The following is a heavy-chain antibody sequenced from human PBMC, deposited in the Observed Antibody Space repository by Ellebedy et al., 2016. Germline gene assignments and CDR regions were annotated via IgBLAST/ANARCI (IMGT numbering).Heavy chain of an antibody. D-gene: IGHD4/OR15-4a*01. CDR1: GYTFTSYG. Sequence: ASVKVSCKTSGYTFTSYGIDWVRQAPGHGLEWVGVISPNGGGTKYNQKFQGRVTITSDTSTSTVFMELSGLRSEDTALYFCARSEWDYGGYFDSWGQGTLVTVSS. J-gene: IGHJ4*03. CDR2: ISPNGGGT. CDR3: ARSEWDYGGYFDS. V-gene: IGHV1-46*01.